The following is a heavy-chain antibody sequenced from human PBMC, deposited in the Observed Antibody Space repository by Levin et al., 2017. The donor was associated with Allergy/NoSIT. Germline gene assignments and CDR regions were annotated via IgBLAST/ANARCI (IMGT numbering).Heavy chain of an antibody. CDR1: GGSLKGYY. V-gene: IGHV4-34*01. D-gene: IGHD3-10*01. CDR2: ISHDGRV. J-gene: IGHJ4*02. CDR3: AGGNEGGSGNFYNPALDY. Sequence: SETLSLTCAVHGGSLKGYYWNWVRQSPGKGLEWIGEISHDGRVTYNPSLKIRVTESVDAYKYQFSLKMTSVTAADTGIYYCAGGNEGGSGNFYNPALDYWGQGALVTVSS.